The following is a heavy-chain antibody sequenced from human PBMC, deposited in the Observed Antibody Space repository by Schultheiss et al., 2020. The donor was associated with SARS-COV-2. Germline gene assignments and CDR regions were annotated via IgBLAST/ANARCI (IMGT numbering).Heavy chain of an antibody. CDR3: ARDQRGEQQLAFDY. Sequence: SQTLSLTCTVSGGSISSYYWSWIRQPAGKGLEWIGSIYYSGSTYYNPSLKSRVTISVDTSKNQFSLKLSSVTAADTAVYYCARDQRGEQQLAFDYWGQGTLVTVSS. V-gene: IGHV4-4*07. J-gene: IGHJ4*02. D-gene: IGHD6-13*01. CDR2: IYYSGST. CDR1: GGSISSYY.